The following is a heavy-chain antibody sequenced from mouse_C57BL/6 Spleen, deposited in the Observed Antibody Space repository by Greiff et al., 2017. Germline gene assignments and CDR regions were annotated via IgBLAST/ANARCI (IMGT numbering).Heavy chain of an antibody. D-gene: IGHD1-1*01. CDR2: ISSGSSTI. CDR3: ARSYYGSSYWYFDV. J-gene: IGHJ1*03. CDR1: GFTFSDYG. V-gene: IGHV5-17*01. Sequence: EVMLVESGGGLVKPGGSLKLSCAASGFTFSDYGMHWVRQAPEKGLEWVAYISSGSSTIYYADTVKGRFTISRDNAKTTLFLQMTSLRSEDTAMYYCARSYYGSSYWYFDVWGTGTTVTVSS.